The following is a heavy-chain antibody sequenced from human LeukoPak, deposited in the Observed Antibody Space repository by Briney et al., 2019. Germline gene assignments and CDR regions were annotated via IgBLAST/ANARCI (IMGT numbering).Heavy chain of an antibody. CDR3: ASSTGLLLWFGEPY. CDR1: GFTFSSYE. J-gene: IGHJ4*02. D-gene: IGHD3-10*01. Sequence: GGSLRLSCAASGFTFSSYEMNWVRQAPGKGLEWVSYISSSGSTIYYADSVKGRFTISRDNAKNSLYLQMNSLRAEDTAVYYCASSTGLLLWFGEPYWGQGTLVTVS. V-gene: IGHV3-48*03. CDR2: ISSSGSTI.